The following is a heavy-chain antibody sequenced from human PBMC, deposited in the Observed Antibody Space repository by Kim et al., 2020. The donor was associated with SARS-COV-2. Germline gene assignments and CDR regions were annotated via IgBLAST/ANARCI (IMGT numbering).Heavy chain of an antibody. CDR2: ISYDGSNK. V-gene: IGHV3-30*18. CDR1: GFTFSSYG. D-gene: IGHD3-10*01. Sequence: GGSLRLSCAASGFTFSSYGMHWVRQAPGKGLEWVAVISYDGSNKYYADSVKGRFTISRDNSKNTLYLQMNSLRAEDTAVYYCAKDAYYGSGSYFDYWGQGTLVTVSS. J-gene: IGHJ4*02. CDR3: AKDAYYGSGSYFDY.